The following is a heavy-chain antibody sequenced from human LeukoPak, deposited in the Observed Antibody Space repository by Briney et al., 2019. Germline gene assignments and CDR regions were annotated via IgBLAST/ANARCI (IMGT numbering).Heavy chain of an antibody. J-gene: IGHJ4*02. V-gene: IGHV3-73*01. CDR3: TGTIFGVLVDY. D-gene: IGHD3-3*01. Sequence: GGSLRLXCAASGFTSSGSAMHWVRRASGKGLESVGRIRSKANSYATAYAASVKGRFTISRDDSKNTAYLQMNSLKTEDTAVYYCTGTIFGVLVDYWGQGTLVTVSS. CDR2: IRSKANSYAT. CDR1: GFTSSGSA.